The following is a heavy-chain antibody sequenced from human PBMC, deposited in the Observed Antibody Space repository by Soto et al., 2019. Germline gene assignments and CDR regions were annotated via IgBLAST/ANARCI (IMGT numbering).Heavy chain of an antibody. CDR3: GRLGVLATISYYFDS. D-gene: IGHD2-8*02. V-gene: IGHV4-39*01. CDR1: GGSVSSSSYS. J-gene: IGHJ4*02. CDR2: VYYSGST. Sequence: QLQLQESGPGLVKPSETLSLTCTVSGGSVSSSSYSWGWVRQPPGKGLEWIGSVYYSGSTYYHPSPESRATISVDKAKNQSSLKLMSLTAADTAVYYCGRLGVLATISYYFDSWGQGALVTVSS.